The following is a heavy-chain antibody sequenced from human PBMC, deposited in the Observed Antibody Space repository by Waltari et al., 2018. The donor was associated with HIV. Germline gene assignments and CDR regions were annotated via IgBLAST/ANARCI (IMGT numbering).Heavy chain of an antibody. CDR3: ARGAEDYGDYYFDY. V-gene: IGHV4-31*03. CDR1: GGSISSGGSY. Sequence: QVQLQESGPGLVKPSQTLSLTCTVSGGSISSGGSYWSWIRQHPGKGLEWIGYIYYSGSTYYNPSLKSRVTISVDTSKNQFSLKLSSVTAADTAVYYCARGAEDYGDYYFDYWGQGTLVTVSS. J-gene: IGHJ4*02. D-gene: IGHD4-17*01. CDR2: IYYSGST.